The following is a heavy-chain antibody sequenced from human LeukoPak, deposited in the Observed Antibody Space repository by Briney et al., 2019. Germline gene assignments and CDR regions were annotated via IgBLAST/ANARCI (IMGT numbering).Heavy chain of an antibody. CDR3: ARDRGFN. Sequence: TGGSLRLSCAASGFTFSSNHVSWVRQAPGKGLEWVSVLYSGGGTYYADSVKGRFTISRDNSKNTLYLQMNSLRVEDTAVYYCARDRGFNWGQGTLVTVSS. D-gene: IGHD3-10*01. J-gene: IGHJ4*02. V-gene: IGHV3-66*01. CDR2: LYSGGGT. CDR1: GFTFSSNH.